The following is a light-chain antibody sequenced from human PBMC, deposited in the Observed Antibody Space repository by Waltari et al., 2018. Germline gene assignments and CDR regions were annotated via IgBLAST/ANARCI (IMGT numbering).Light chain of an antibody. CDR1: SGDVGGYHY. CDR2: DVS. J-gene: IGLJ2*01. V-gene: IGLV2-14*03. Sequence: QSALTQPASVSGSPGQSITISCTGTSGDVGGYHYVSWYQQHPGKAPKLMMYDVSNRPSGVSNRFSGSKSGNTASLTISGLQAEDEADYYCSSYISSSTLELFGGGTSLTVL. CDR3: SSYISSSTLEL.